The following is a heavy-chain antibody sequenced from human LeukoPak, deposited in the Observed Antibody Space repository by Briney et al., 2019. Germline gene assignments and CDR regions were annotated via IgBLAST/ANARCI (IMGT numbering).Heavy chain of an antibody. J-gene: IGHJ2*01. CDR2: INQDGSEK. Sequence: HPGGSLRLSCAASGFTFSSYWMSWVRQAPGKGLEWVANINQDGSEKYYVDSVKGRFTISRDNGRSSLFLQMNSLRVEDTAVYYCARDRHGDTGDWSFDLWGRGTLVTVSS. D-gene: IGHD4-17*01. V-gene: IGHV3-7*01. CDR1: GFTFSSYW. CDR3: ARDRHGDTGDWSFDL.